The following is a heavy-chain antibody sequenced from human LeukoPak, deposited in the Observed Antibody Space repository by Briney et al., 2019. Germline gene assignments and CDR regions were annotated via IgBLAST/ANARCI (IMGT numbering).Heavy chain of an antibody. V-gene: IGHV1-46*01. CDR3: ASKLVVPADRYYYYGMDV. J-gene: IGHJ6*02. D-gene: IGHD2-2*01. CDR2: INPSGGST. Sequence: ASVKVSCKASGYTFTSYYMHWVRQAPGQGLEWMGIINPSGGSTSYAQKFQSRFTMTRDTSTSTVYMELSSLSSEDTAVYYCASKLVVPADRYYYYGMDVWGQGTTVTVSS. CDR1: GYTFTSYY.